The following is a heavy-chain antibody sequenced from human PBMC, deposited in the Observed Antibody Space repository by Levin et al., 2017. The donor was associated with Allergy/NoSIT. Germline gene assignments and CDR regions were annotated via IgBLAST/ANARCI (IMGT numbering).Heavy chain of an antibody. J-gene: IGHJ4*02. CDR1: GFTFSDYY. CDR3: ARRSGGSSSWHCDY. Sequence: GESLKISCAASGFTFSDYYMSWIRQAPGKGLEWVSYISSSGSTIYYADSVKGRFTISRDNAKNSLYLQMNSLRAEDTAVYYCARRSGGSSSWHCDYWGQGTLVTVSS. CDR2: ISSSGSTI. V-gene: IGHV3-11*01. D-gene: IGHD6-13*01.